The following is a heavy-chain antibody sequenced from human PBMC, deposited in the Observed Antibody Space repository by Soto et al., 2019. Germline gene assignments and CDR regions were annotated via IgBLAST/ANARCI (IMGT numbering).Heavy chain of an antibody. V-gene: IGHV1-3*01. J-gene: IGHJ3*02. CDR2: INAGNGNT. CDR3: ARDLWAYSSGFDAFDI. CDR1: GYTLTSYA. Sequence: ASVKVSCTASGYTLTSYAMHWVRQAPGQRLEWMGWINAGNGNTKYSQKFQGRVTITRDTSASTAYMELSSLRSEDTAVYYCARDLWAYSSGFDAFDIWGQGTMVTVSS. D-gene: IGHD6-19*01.